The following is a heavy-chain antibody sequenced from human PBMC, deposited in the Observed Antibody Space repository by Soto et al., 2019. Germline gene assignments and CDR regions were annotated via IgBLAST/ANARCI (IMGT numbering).Heavy chain of an antibody. CDR3: ATSPIAARHGPWFDP. D-gene: IGHD6-6*01. Sequence: QVQLVESGGGVVQPGRSLRLSCAASGFTFSSYGMHWVRQAPGKGLEWVAVISYDGSNKYYADSVKGRFTISRDNSKNTLYMQRNSVRAEDTDVYYCATSPIAARHGPWFDPWGQGTLVTVSS. J-gene: IGHJ5*02. CDR1: GFTFSSYG. CDR2: ISYDGSNK. V-gene: IGHV3-30*03.